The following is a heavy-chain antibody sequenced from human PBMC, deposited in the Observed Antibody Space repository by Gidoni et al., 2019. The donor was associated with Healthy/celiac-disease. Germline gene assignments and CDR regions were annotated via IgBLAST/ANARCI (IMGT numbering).Heavy chain of an antibody. CDR1: GFTVSSHY. D-gene: IGHD4-17*01. V-gene: IGHV3-66*01. CDR3: ARDYGGNSELYYYYGMDV. J-gene: IGHJ6*02. Sequence: EVQLVESGGGLVQPGGSLRLSCAASGFTVSSHYMSWVRQAPGKGLEWVSVIYSGGSTYYADSVKGRFTISRDNSKNTLYLQMNSLRAEDTAVYYCARDYGGNSELYYYYGMDVWGQGTTVTVSS. CDR2: IYSGGST.